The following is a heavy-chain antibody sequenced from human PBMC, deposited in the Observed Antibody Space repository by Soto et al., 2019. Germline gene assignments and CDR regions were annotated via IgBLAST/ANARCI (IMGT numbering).Heavy chain of an antibody. J-gene: IGHJ3*02. D-gene: IGHD7-27*01. CDR2: IDTSGTT. V-gene: IGHV4-4*07. CDR1: GGSISSHY. CDR3: AKDESGAADI. Sequence: QVQLQESGPGLVEPSETLSLTCTVSGGSISSHYWNWIRQPAGKGLEWLGRIDTSGTTNYMPSLKSRVTMSVDTSKNQFSLNLRFVTAADTAVYFCAKDESGAADIWGQGTMVTVS.